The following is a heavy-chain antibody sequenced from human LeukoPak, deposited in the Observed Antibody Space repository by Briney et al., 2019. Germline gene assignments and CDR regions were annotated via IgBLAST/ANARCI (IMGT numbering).Heavy chain of an antibody. CDR2: ISGSGGST. D-gene: IGHD2-2*01. CDR1: GFSFSTYW. CDR3: AKSKYCGSTSCYSRGYFDY. Sequence: GGSLRLSCAAAGFSFSTYWMSWVRQAPGKGLEWVSAISGSGGSTYYADSVKGRFTISRDNSKNTLYLQMNSLRAEDTAVYYCAKSKYCGSTSCYSRGYFDYWGQGTLVTVSS. J-gene: IGHJ4*02. V-gene: IGHV3-23*01.